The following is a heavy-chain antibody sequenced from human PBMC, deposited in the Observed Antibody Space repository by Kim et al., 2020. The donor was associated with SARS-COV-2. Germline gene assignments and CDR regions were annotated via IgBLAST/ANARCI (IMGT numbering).Heavy chain of an antibody. D-gene: IGHD5-12*01. V-gene: IGHV4-39*01. CDR1: GDSISDSYY. CDR2: IHYSGST. CDR3: AXLGGXGYDSELDY. J-gene: IGHJ4*02. Sequence: SETLSLTCTVSGDSISDSYYWGWIRQPPGXXLEXIGXIHYSGSTYYNXSLKSXVTISVDMSKNQFSLNLRSVTXAXXXVXXXAXLGGXGYDSELDYWGRG.